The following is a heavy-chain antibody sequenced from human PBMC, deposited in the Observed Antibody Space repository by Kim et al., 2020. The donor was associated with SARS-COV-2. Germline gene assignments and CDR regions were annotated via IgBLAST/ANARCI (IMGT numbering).Heavy chain of an antibody. V-gene: IGHV4-34*01. Sequence: SETLSLTCAVYGGSFSGYYWSWIRQPPGKGLEWIGEINHSGSTNYNPSLKSRVTISVDTSKNQFSLKLSSVTAAYTAVYYCARGSSGYYIYWGQGTLVTVSS. CDR2: INHSGST. CDR3: ARGSSGYYIY. CDR1: GGSFSGYY. D-gene: IGHD3-22*01. J-gene: IGHJ4*02.